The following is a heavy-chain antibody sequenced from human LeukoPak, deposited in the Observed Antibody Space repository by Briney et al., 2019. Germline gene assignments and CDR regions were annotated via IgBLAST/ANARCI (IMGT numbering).Heavy chain of an antibody. CDR1: GDSVSSNSAA. Sequence: SQTLSLTCAISGDSVSSNSAAWNWIRQSPSRGLEWLGRTYYRSKWYNDYAVSVKSRITINPDTPKNQFSLQLNSVTPEDTAVYYCARESYDISTGYYIQPYAMDVWGQGTTVTVSS. CDR3: ARESYDISTGYYIQPYAMDV. V-gene: IGHV6-1*01. J-gene: IGHJ6*02. CDR2: TYYRSKWYN. D-gene: IGHD3-9*01.